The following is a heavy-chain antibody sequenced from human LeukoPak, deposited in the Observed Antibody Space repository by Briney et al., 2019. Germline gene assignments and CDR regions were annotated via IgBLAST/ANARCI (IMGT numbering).Heavy chain of an antibody. J-gene: IGHJ4*02. CDR1: GFTFSRSG. CDR3: ARDPAFGAVDY. V-gene: IGHV3-7*01. D-gene: IGHD3-10*01. Sequence: GGSLRLSCAASGFTFSRSGMSWVRQAPGKGLEWVADLNEDGSGAHYVDSVKGRFTVSRDNAKSSGHLQMNSLRVEDTAVYYCARDPAFGAVDYWGQGTLVTVSS. CDR2: LNEDGSGA.